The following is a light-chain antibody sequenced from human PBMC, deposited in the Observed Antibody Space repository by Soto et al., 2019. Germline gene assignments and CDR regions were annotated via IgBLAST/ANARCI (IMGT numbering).Light chain of an antibody. CDR3: LQYGSSPRT. J-gene: IGKJ1*01. V-gene: IGKV3-20*01. CDR2: CAS. Sequence: EIVLTQSPGTLSLSPGERATLSCRASQSVSSSYFAWDQQKPGQSPRLLVYCASSKATVIPDRFISIASGTDFCLAISRLEAEDFAVDYRLQYGSSPRTLGQGTKV. CDR1: QSVSSSY.